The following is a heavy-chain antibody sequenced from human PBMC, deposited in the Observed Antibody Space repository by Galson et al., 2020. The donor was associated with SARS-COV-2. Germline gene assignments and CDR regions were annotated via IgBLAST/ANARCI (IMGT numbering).Heavy chain of an antibody. V-gene: IGHV3-74*01. CDR2: INTEGGST. CDR3: ARGARSYGSY. Sequence: GGSLRLSCAASGFTFSSYWMHWVRQAPGKGLVWVSRINTEGGSTNYADSVKGRFTISRDNAKNTLYLQMNSLRAEDTAVDYCARGARSYGSYWGQGTLVTVSS. D-gene: IGHD5-18*01. CDR1: GFTFSSYW. J-gene: IGHJ4*02.